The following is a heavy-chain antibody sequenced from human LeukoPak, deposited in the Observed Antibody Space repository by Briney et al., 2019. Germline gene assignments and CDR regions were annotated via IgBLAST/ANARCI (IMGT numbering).Heavy chain of an antibody. Sequence: GGSLRLSCAASGFTFSSYALHWVRQAPGKGLEWVAFISYDGNNKYYADSVKGRFTISRDNSKNTLYLQMNSLRGEDTAVYYCASPASGSYYSKSFDYWGQGTLVTVSS. V-gene: IGHV3-30-3*01. CDR1: GFTFSSYA. CDR2: ISYDGNNK. D-gene: IGHD1-26*01. CDR3: ASPASGSYYSKSFDY. J-gene: IGHJ4*02.